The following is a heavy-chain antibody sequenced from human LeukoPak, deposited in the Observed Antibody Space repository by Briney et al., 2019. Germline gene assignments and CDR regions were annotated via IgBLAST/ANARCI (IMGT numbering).Heavy chain of an antibody. CDR1: GFTFDDYA. V-gene: IGHV3-9*01. D-gene: IGHD4-17*01. Sequence: GGSLRLSCAASGFTFDDYAMHWVRQAPGKGLEWVSGISWNSGSIGYADSVKGRFTISRDNSKNTLYLQMNSLRAEDTAVYYCARDTDYGDYASYWGQGTLVTVSS. CDR3: ARDTDYGDYASY. CDR2: ISWNSGSI. J-gene: IGHJ4*02.